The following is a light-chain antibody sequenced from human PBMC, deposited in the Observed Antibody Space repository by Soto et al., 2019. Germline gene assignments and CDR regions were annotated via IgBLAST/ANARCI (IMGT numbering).Light chain of an antibody. J-gene: IGLJ2*01. V-gene: IGLV2-14*03. CDR2: DVN. CDR1: SSDVGAYDY. Sequence: QSVLTQPASVSGSPGQSIAISCTGTSSDVGAYDYVSWYQQHPGKAPKLMIYDVNYRPSGVSTRFSGSKSGNTASLTISGLLAEDEADYYCSSYTSSSSVIFGGGTKLTVL. CDR3: SSYTSSSSVI.